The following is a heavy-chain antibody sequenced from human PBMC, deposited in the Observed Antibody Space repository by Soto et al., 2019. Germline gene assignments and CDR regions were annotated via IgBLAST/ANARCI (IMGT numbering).Heavy chain of an antibody. CDR3: AKDQVGDHTSGWQGAFDM. Sequence: PGGALRLACATSGFTFRSYAMSWVRQAPGKGLEWVSAVSRSGEYTYYTDSAKGRFTISRDNSKKTLYLQMNSLRAEDTAVYSCAKDQVGDHTSGWQGAFDMWGQGTVVTVSS. CDR2: VSRSGEYT. J-gene: IGHJ3*02. D-gene: IGHD6-19*01. CDR1: GFTFRSYA. V-gene: IGHV3-23*01.